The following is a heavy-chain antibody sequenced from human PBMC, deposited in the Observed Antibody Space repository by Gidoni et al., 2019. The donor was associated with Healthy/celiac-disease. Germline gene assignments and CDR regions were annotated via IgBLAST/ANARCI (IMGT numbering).Heavy chain of an antibody. J-gene: IGHJ3*02. CDR2: IDPGNSYT. CDR3: ASRNLGYCSGDCYSSEAFDI. V-gene: IGHV5-10-1*03. D-gene: IGHD2-21*02. Sequence: EVQLVQSGAEVKKPGASLRFSCKVSGFRFTSYWISWVRQMPGKGLEWMGRIDPGNSYTNYSPTFQGHVTISADKSISTAYLQWSSLKASDTAMYYCASRNLGYCSGDCYSSEAFDIWGQGTMVTVSS. CDR1: GFRFTSYW.